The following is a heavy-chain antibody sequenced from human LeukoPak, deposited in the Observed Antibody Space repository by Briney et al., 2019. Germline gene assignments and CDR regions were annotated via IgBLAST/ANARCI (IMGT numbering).Heavy chain of an antibody. V-gene: IGHV3-74*01. Sequence: GGSLRLSCAASGFTFSSYWMHWVRQAPGKGVVWVSRINSDGSSTSYADSVKGRFTISRGNAKNTLYLQMNSLRAEDTAVYYCAREMAVAGNPLDYWGQGTLVTVSS. D-gene: IGHD6-19*01. J-gene: IGHJ4*02. CDR1: GFTFSSYW. CDR2: INSDGSST. CDR3: AREMAVAGNPLDY.